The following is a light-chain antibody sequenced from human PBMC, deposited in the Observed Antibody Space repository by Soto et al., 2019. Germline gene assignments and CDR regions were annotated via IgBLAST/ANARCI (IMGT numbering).Light chain of an antibody. J-gene: IGKJ5*01. V-gene: IGKV1-5*03. CDR2: KAS. CDR3: QQHGTSPIT. CDR1: QSISSW. Sequence: DIQMTQSPSTLSASVGDRVTITCRASQSISSWLAWYQQKPGKAPKLLIYKASSLEGGVPSRFSGSGSGTEFTLTISSLQPDDFAVYYCQQHGTSPITFGQGTRLEIK.